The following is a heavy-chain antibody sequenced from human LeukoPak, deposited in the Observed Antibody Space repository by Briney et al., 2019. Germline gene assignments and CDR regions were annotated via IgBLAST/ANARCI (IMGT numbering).Heavy chain of an antibody. D-gene: IGHD2-15*01. CDR1: GGSISSGGYY. V-gene: IGHV4-31*03. CDR3: ARDRGYSNWFDP. CDR2: IYYSGST. J-gene: IGHJ5*02. Sequence: PSETLSLTCTVSGGSISSGGYYWSWIRQHPGKGLERIGYIYYSGSTYHNPSLKSRVTISVDTSKNQFSLKLSSVTAADTAVYYCARDRGYSNWFDPWGQGTLVTVSS.